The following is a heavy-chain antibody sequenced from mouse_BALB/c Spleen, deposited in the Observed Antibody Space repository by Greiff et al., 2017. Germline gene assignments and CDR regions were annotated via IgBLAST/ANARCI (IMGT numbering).Heavy chain of an antibody. J-gene: IGHJ4*01. CDR3: ARHRDYDGYYYAMDY. CDR2: INSNGGST. CDR1: GFTFSSYG. Sequence: EVQLVESGGGLVQPGGSLKLSCAASGFTFSSYGMSWVRQTPDKRLELVATINSNGGSTYYPDSVKGRFTISRDNAKNTLYLQMSSLKSEDTALYYCARHRDYDGYYYAMDYWGQGTSVTVSS. D-gene: IGHD2-4*01. V-gene: IGHV5-6-3*01.